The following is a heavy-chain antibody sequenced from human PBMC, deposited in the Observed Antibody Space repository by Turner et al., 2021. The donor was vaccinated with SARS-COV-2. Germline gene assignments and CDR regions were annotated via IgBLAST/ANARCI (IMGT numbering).Heavy chain of an antibody. CDR2: INPILGIA. V-gene: IGHV1-69*04. CDR3: ARINSGGFDY. D-gene: IGHD3-10*01. Sequence: QVQLVQSGAEVKKPGSSVKVSCKASGGTFSSYPITWVRQAPGQGLEWMGRINPILGIANYEQKFQGRVTITADKSTSTAYMELSSLRSEDTAVYYCARINSGGFDYWGRGTLVTVSS. J-gene: IGHJ4*02. CDR1: GGTFSSYP.